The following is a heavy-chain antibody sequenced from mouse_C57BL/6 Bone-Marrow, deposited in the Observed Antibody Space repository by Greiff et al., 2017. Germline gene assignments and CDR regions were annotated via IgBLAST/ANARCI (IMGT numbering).Heavy chain of an antibody. V-gene: IGHV1-52*01. J-gene: IGHJ3*01. CDR1: GYTFTSYW. CDR2: IDPSDSET. D-gene: IGHD1-1*01. Sequence: QVQLQQPGAELVRPGSSVKLSCKASGYTFTSYWMHWVKQRPIQGLEWIGKIDPSDSETHYNQKFKDKATLTVDKSSSTAYMQLSSLTSEDSAVYYCARDYYGSSWFAYWGQGTLVTVSA. CDR3: ARDYYGSSWFAY.